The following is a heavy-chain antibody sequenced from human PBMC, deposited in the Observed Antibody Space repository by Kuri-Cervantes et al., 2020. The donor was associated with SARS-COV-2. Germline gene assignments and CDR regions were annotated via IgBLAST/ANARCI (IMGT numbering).Heavy chain of an antibody. CDR1: GFTFSSYW. J-gene: IGHJ4*02. Sequence: GESLKISCAASGFTFSSYWMHWVRQAPGKGLVWVSRINSDGSSTSYADSVKGRFTISRDNAKNTLYLQMNSLRAEDTAVYYCARPGRGYSYGPDYWGQGTLVTVSS. CDR3: ARPGRGYSYGPDY. V-gene: IGHV3-74*01. CDR2: INSDGSST. D-gene: IGHD5-18*01.